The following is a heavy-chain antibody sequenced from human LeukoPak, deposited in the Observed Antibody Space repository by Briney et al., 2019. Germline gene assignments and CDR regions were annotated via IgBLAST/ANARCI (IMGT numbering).Heavy chain of an antibody. Sequence: GGSLRLSCAASGFTFSSYAMTWVRQAPGKGLEWVSTISATGTSTYYADSVKGRLTISRDNSKNTLYLQMNSLRAEDTAVYSCAKDSGTYNKAFDYWGQGTLVTVSS. D-gene: IGHD1-26*01. V-gene: IGHV3-23*01. CDR1: GFTFSSYA. CDR3: AKDSGTYNKAFDY. J-gene: IGHJ4*02. CDR2: ISATGTST.